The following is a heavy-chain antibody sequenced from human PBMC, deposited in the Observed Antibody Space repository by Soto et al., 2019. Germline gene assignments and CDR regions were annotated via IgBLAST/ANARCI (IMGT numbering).Heavy chain of an antibody. CDR2: MYWNGDK. CDR1: GFSLSTSGVG. D-gene: IGHD3-3*01. CDR3: GHRSNSYDFTGTDF. V-gene: IGHV2-5*01. J-gene: IGHJ4*02. Sequence: QITLKASGPALVQPTQTLTLTCSFSGFSLSTSGVGVVWIRQPPGKALEWLAIMYWNGDKRYSPFLRSRLIITEATSTNQVVLTMTDMDPVDTATYYCGHRSNSYDFTGTDFWGQGTLVTVSS.